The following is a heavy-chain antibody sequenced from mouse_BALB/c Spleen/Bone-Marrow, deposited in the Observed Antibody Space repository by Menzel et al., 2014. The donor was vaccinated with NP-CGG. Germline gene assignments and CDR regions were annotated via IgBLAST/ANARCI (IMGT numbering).Heavy chain of an antibody. CDR2: IYPGDGST. CDR3: ARQAMDY. V-gene: IGHV1S56*01. Sequence: VQLQQSGPELVKPGASVKMSCKASGYTFTSYYIHWVKQRPGQGLEWIGWIYPGDGSTKCNEKFKGKTTLTADKSSSTAYMLLSSLTSEDSAIYFCARQAMDYWGQGTSVTVSS. J-gene: IGHJ4*01. CDR1: GYTFTSYY.